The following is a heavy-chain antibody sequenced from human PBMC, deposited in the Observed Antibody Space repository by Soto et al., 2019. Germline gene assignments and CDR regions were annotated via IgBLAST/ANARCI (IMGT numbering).Heavy chain of an antibody. CDR1: GYSFTSYW. V-gene: IGHV5-51*01. J-gene: IGHJ6*02. D-gene: IGHD6-13*01. CDR2: IYPGDSDT. CDR3: ASSCSNSSSWSNGMDV. Sequence: GESLQISCKGSGYSFTSYWIGWVRQMPGKGLEWMGIIYPGDSDTRYSPSFQGQVTISADKSISTAYLQWSSLKASDTAMYYCASSCSNSSSWSNGMDVWGQGTTVTVSS.